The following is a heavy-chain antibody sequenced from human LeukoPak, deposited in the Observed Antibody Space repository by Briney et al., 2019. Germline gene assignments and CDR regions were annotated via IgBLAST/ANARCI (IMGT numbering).Heavy chain of an antibody. Sequence: PGGSLRLSCAVSGITLSNYGKSWVRQAPGKGLEWVAGISGSAGGTNYADSVKGRFTISRDNPKNTLYLQMNSLRAEDTAVYFCAKRGVVIRIILVGFHKEAYYFDSWGQGALVTVSS. J-gene: IGHJ4*02. V-gene: IGHV3-23*01. CDR3: AKRGVVIRIILVGFHKEAYYFDS. CDR2: ISGSAGGT. D-gene: IGHD2-21*01. CDR1: GITLSNYG.